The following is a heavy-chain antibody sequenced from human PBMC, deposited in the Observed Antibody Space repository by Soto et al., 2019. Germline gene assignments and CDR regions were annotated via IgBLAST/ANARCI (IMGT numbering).Heavy chain of an antibody. CDR3: AKGSKRDFWSGSTDCYFDL. V-gene: IGHV3-23*01. CDR1: EFTFINFA. D-gene: IGHD3-3*01. J-gene: IGHJ2*01. Sequence: GVPLRVSCGAAEFTFINFAMSWVRQAPGKGLEWVSAITASGGDTYYADSVRGRFTISRDISKNTLYLQMNSLRAEDTAVYYCAKGSKRDFWSGSTDCYFDLWGRGTLVTVSS. CDR2: ITASGGDT.